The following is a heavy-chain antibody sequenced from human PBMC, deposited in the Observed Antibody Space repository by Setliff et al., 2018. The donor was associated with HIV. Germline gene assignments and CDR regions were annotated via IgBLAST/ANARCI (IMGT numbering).Heavy chain of an antibody. V-gene: IGHV3-23*01. CDR1: HFTFSTYA. CDR3: AKTRTGGYSSSPLYFYH. Sequence: PGGSLSLSCAASHFTFSTYAMTWVPQSPGKGLEWVSTISGSGGSTYYAYSVKGRFTISRDNSKNTLYLQMNSLSAEDTAVYYCAKTRTGGYSSSPLYFYHWGQGTLVTVSS. D-gene: IGHD5-12*01. CDR2: ISGSGGST. J-gene: IGHJ4*02.